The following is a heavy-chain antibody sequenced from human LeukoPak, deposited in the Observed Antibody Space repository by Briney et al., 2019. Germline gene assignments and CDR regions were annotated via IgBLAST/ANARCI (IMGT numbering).Heavy chain of an antibody. J-gene: IGHJ4*02. CDR1: GGSISSAYCD. D-gene: IGHD3-16*01. V-gene: IGHV4-39*01. Sequence: PSETLSLTCSVSGGSISSAYCDWGWIRQPPGKGLEWIGNIYYSGTTYYSPSLKSRISISIDTSKKQFSLKLSSVTAADTALYYCARRVVSFGRPSHFDYWGQGTLVTVSS. CDR3: ARRVVSFGRPSHFDY. CDR2: IYYSGTT.